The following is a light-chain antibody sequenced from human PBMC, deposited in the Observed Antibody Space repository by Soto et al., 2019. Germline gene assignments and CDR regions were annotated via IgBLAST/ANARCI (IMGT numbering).Light chain of an antibody. CDR2: DAS. CDR1: QSISSW. Sequence: IQMTQSPSTLYASVGDRVTITWRASQSISSWLAWYQQKPGKAPKLLIYDASSLESGVPSRFSGSGSGTEFTLTISSLQPDDFATYYCQQYNSYSGTFGQGTKV. V-gene: IGKV1-5*01. CDR3: QQYNSYSGT. J-gene: IGKJ1*01.